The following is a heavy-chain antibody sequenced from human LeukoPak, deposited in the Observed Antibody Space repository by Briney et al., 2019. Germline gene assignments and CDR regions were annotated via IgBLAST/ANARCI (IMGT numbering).Heavy chain of an antibody. Sequence: PGGSLRLSCAASGFTFSSYTMNWVRQAPGKGLEWVASISVNSDHKPYADSVKGRFTISRDNAKNTLYLQMNSLRAEDTAVYYCARVVEYYYDSSGYYYDDFDYWGQGTLVTVSS. CDR1: GFTFSSYT. CDR2: ISVNSDHK. CDR3: ARVVEYYYDSSGYYYDDFDY. V-gene: IGHV3-21*01. J-gene: IGHJ4*02. D-gene: IGHD3-22*01.